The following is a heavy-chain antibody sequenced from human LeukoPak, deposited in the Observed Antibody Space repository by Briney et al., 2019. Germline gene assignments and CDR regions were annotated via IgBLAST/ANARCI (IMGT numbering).Heavy chain of an antibody. D-gene: IGHD1-26*01. J-gene: IGHJ4*02. CDR2: IKQDGSEK. V-gene: IGHV3-7*01. CDR3: ARSYSGSYYFFDY. Sequence: GGSLSLSCAASGFTFSSYWMSWVRQAPGKGLEWVANIKQDGSEKYYVDSVKGRFTISRDNAKNSLYLQMNSLRAEDTAVYYCARSYSGSYYFFDYWGQGTLVTVSS. CDR1: GFTFSSYW.